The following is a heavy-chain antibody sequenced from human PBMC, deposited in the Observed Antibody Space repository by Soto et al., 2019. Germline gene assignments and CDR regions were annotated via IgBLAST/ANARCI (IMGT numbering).Heavy chain of an antibody. CDR3: ARGDYGDYVRYWYFDL. V-gene: IGHV1-8*01. Sequence: QVQLVQSGAEVKKPGASVKVSCKASGYTFTSYDINWVRQATGQGLEWMGWMNPNSGNTGYAQKFQGRVTMTRNTSISTAYMELSSLRSEDKAVYYCARGDYGDYVRYWYFDLWGRGTLVTVSS. J-gene: IGHJ2*01. D-gene: IGHD4-17*01. CDR1: GYTFTSYD. CDR2: MNPNSGNT.